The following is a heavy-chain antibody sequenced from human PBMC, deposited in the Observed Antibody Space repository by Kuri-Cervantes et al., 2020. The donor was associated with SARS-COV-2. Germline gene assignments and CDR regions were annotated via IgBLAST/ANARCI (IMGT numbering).Heavy chain of an antibody. Sequence: GGSLRLSCKASGYSFTSYWIGWVRQMPGKGLEWMGIIYPGDSATRYRPSFQGQVPISADKSISTAYLQWSSLKASDTAMYYCARPGYCSGGSCYSLYYWGQGTLVTVSS. J-gene: IGHJ4*02. CDR2: IYPGDSAT. CDR3: ARPGYCSGGSCYSLYY. D-gene: IGHD2-15*01. CDR1: GYSFTSYW. V-gene: IGHV5-51*01.